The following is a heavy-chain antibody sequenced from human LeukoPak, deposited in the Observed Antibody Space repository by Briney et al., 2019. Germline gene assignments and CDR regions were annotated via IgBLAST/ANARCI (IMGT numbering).Heavy chain of an antibody. Sequence: SETLSLTCTVSGGSISSSSYYWGWIRQPPGKGLEWIGSIYYSGSTYYNPSLKSRVTISVDTSKNQFSLKLSSVTAADTAVYYWARRGGLDWFDPWGQGTLVTVSS. J-gene: IGHJ5*02. CDR2: IYYSGST. CDR1: GGSISSSSYY. CDR3: ARRGGLDWFDP. V-gene: IGHV4-39*01. D-gene: IGHD1-26*01.